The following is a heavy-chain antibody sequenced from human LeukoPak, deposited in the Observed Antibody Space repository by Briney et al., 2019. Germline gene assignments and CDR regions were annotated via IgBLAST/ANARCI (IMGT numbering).Heavy chain of an antibody. CDR2: IYYGGST. J-gene: IGHJ3*02. D-gene: IGHD6-19*01. Sequence: PSETLSLTCTVSGGSISSYYWSWIRQPPGKGLEWIGYIYYGGSTNYNPSLKSRVTISVDTSKNQFSLKLSSVTAADTAVYYCARWGGYFGAAFDIWGQGTMVTVSS. V-gene: IGHV4-59*01. CDR1: GGSISSYY. CDR3: ARWGGYFGAAFDI.